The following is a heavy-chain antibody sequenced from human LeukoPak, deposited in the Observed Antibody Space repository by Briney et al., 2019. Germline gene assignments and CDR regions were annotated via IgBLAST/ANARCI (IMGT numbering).Heavy chain of an antibody. D-gene: IGHD5-24*01. CDR2: ISGGGGST. Sequence: GGSLRLSCAASGFTFSSYVMSWVRQAPGKGLEWVSVISGGGGSTYYADSVKGRLTISRDNSKNTLFLQMNSLRAEDTAVYYCAIDRGNYGMDVWGQGTTVTVSS. CDR1: GFTFSSYV. CDR3: AIDRGNYGMDV. J-gene: IGHJ6*02. V-gene: IGHV3-23*01.